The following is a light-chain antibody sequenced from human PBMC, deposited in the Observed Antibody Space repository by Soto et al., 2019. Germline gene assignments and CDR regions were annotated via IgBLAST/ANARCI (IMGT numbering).Light chain of an antibody. CDR1: QSVSNS. CDR3: HHRGNGIT. CDR2: DAS. Sequence: VVLTQSPVTLSLSPGDTATLSCGASQSVSNSLAWYQQRPGQAPRLHIYDASSRATGIPARFSGSGSGTDFTLTISSLEPEDFAVYYCHHRGNGITFGQGTRLEI. J-gene: IGKJ5*01. V-gene: IGKV3-11*01.